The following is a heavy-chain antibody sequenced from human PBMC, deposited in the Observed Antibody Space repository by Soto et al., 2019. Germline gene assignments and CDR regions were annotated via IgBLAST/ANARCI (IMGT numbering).Heavy chain of an antibody. V-gene: IGHV1-2*04. CDR1: GYSFTDYH. CDR3: ARGDSTDCSNGVCSFFYNHDMDV. CDR2: INPKSGGT. Sequence: ASVKVSCKASGYSFTDYHIHWVRQAPGQGLEWLGRINPKSGGTSTAQKFQGWVTMTTDTSVSTASMELTRLTSDDTAIYYCARGDSTDCSNGVCSFFYNHDMDVWGQGTTVTVSS. J-gene: IGHJ6*02. D-gene: IGHD2-8*01.